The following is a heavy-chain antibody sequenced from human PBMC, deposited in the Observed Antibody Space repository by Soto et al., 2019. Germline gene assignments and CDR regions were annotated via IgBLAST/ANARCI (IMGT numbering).Heavy chain of an antibody. J-gene: IGHJ5*02. CDR2: IYHRGST. Sequence: QLQLQESGSGLVKPSQTLSLTCAVSGGSISSGGYSWSWIRQPPGKGLEWNGYIYHRGSTYYNPSLKVRVTKSVDRPKNQFSLKLSSVTAADTAVYYCARHRLAAAGTLGWFDPWGQGTLVTVSS. CDR3: ARHRLAAAGTLGWFDP. V-gene: IGHV4-30-2*01. CDR1: GGSISSGGYS. D-gene: IGHD6-13*01.